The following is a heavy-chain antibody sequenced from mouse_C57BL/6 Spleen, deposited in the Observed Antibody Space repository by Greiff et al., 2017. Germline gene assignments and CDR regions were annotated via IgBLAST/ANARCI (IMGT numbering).Heavy chain of an antibody. CDR1: GYAFSSSW. J-gene: IGHJ2*01. V-gene: IGHV1-82*01. CDR2: IYPGDGDT. D-gene: IGHD1-1*02. CDR3: ARSGGYGYFDY. Sequence: VQLQQSGPELVKPGASVKISCKASGYAFSSSWMNWVKQRPGKGLEWIGRIYPGDGDTNYNGKFKGKATLTADKSSSTAYMQLSSLTSEDSAVYCCARSGGYGYFDYWGQGTTLTVSS.